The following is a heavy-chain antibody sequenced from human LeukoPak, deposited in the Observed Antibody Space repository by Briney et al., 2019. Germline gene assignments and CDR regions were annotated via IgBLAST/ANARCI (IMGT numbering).Heavy chain of an antibody. D-gene: IGHD5-24*01. J-gene: IGHJ4*02. Sequence: GGSLRLSCVASGFPFSSYWMTWVRQAPGKGLEWVANIKQDGSEKSYVDSVKGRFTISRDNAKNSLYLQMNSLRAEDTAIYYCTRVGYIDEGIDYWGQGTLVTVSS. CDR1: GFPFSSYW. CDR3: TRVGYIDEGIDY. CDR2: IKQDGSEK. V-gene: IGHV3-7*04.